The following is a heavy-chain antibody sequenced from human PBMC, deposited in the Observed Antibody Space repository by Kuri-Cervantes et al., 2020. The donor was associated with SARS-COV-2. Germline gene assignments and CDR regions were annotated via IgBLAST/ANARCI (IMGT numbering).Heavy chain of an antibody. CDR2: IRSKAYGGTT. CDR1: GFTFSSYA. D-gene: IGHD3-3*01. V-gene: IGHV3-49*04. J-gene: IGHJ4*02. CDR3: TRDDFWSGYYVY. Sequence: GESLKISCAASGFTFSSYAMHWVRQAPGKGLEWVGFIRSKAYGGTTEYAASVKGRFTISRDDCKSIAYLQMSSLKTEDTAVYYCTRDDFWSGYYVYWGQGTLVTVSS.